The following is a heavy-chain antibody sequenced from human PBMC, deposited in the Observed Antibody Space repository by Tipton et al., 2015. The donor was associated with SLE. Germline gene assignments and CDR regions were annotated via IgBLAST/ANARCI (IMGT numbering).Heavy chain of an antibody. Sequence: QLVQSGAEVKKPGASVKVSCKSSGYTFTGYYIHWVRQAPGQGLEWMGRIYPKTGGTIYAQKFQGRVTMTRDTSITTAYMDLSRLRPDDTAVYYCARASYYDNTVAEAVDIGGQGAVVTVSP. J-gene: IGHJ3*02. D-gene: IGHD3-9*01. CDR2: IYPKTGGT. V-gene: IGHV1-2*06. CDR3: ARASYYDNTVAEAVDI. CDR1: GYTFTGYY.